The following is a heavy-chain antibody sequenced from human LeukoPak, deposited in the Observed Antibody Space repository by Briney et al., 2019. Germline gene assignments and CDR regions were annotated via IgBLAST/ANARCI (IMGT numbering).Heavy chain of an antibody. D-gene: IGHD3-22*01. J-gene: IGHJ5*02. CDR1: GGSINNYY. CDR3: ARVVPDSSGYYKWFDP. CDR2: IYYSGST. Sequence: SETLSLTCTVSGGSINNYYWSWIRQPPGKGLEWIGCIYYSGSTNYNPSLKSRITISVDTSKNQFSLKLNSVTAADTAVYYCARVVPDSSGYYKWFDPWGQGTLVTVSS. V-gene: IGHV4-59*01.